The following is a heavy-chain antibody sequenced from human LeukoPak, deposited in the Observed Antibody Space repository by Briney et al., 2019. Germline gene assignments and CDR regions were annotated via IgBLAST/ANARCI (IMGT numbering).Heavy chain of an antibody. J-gene: IGHJ4*02. CDR3: AREGLYYYDSSGRPHYYFDY. D-gene: IGHD3-22*01. CDR1: GYTFTSYY. Sequence: ASVKVSCKASGYTFTSYYMHWVRQAPGQGLEWMGIINPSGGSTSYAQKLQGRVTMTRDTSTSTVYMELSSLRSEDTAVYYCAREGLYYYDSSGRPHYYFDYWGQGTLVTVS. V-gene: IGHV1-46*01. CDR2: INPSGGST.